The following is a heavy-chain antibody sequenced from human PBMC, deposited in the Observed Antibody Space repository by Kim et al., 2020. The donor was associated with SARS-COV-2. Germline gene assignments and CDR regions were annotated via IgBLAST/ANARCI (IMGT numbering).Heavy chain of an antibody. V-gene: IGHV4-34*01. J-gene: IGHJ4*02. CDR1: GGSFSGYY. CDR2: INHSGST. D-gene: IGHD6-19*01. CDR3: ARARLWAVAGENFDY. Sequence: SETLSLTCAVYGGSFSGYYWSWIRQPPGKGLEWIGEINHSGSTNYNPSLKSRVTISVDTSKNQFSLKLSSVTAADTAVYYCARARLWAVAGENFDYWGQGTLVTVSS.